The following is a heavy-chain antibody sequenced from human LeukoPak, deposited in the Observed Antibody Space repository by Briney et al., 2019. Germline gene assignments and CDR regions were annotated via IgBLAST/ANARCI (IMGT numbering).Heavy chain of an antibody. D-gene: IGHD6-6*01. V-gene: IGHV1-8*01. Sequence: ASVKVSCKASGYTFTSYDINWVGQATGQGREXXXXXNPNSGNTGYAQKFQRRVTMTRNTSISTAYMELSSLRSEDTAVYYCARQAKLIAARPWWFDPWGQGTLVTVSS. CDR2: XNPNSGNT. J-gene: IGHJ5*02. CDR3: ARQAKLIAARPWWFDP. CDR1: GYTFTSYD.